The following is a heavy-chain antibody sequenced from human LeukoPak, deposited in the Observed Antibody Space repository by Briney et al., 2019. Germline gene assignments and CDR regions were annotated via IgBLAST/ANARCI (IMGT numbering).Heavy chain of an antibody. Sequence: GGSLRLSCAASGFTFSTYAMSWVRQAPGKGLDWVSAISGSGTTTYSANSVKGRFTITRDNSKNTLHLQMNSLRDEDTAVYYCAKWALAAAGFYDYWGQGTLVTVSS. V-gene: IGHV3-23*01. D-gene: IGHD6-13*01. CDR2: ISGSGTTT. CDR3: AKWALAAAGFYDY. J-gene: IGHJ4*02. CDR1: GFTFSTYA.